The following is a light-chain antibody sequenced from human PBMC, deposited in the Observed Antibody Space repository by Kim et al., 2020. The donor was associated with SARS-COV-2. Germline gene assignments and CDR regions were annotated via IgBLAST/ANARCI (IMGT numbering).Light chain of an antibody. J-gene: IGKJ2*01. CDR1: QSISSW. CDR2: KAS. CDR3: HQCHSSSYS. Sequence: DIQRTQSPSTLSASVGDRVTITGRASQSISSWLAWYQQKPGQAPKRLIYKASRLGSGVPSRFSGSGSGSEFTLPIRSLQPDDFATYYSHQCHSSSYSFAEGT. V-gene: IGKV1-5*03.